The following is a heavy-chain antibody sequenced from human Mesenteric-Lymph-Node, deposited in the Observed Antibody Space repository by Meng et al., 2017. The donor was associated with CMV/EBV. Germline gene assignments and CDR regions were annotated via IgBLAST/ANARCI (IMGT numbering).Heavy chain of an antibody. CDR2: IKEDGSDK. CDR1: GFTFSRYE. J-gene: IGHJ4*02. CDR3: AREGSYYFDY. Sequence: GESLKISCAASGFTFSRYEMNWVRQAPGKGLEWVASIKEDGSDKYYLDSVKGRITISRDNAKNSLYLQMNSLRAEDTALYYCAREGSYYFDYWGQGTLVTVSS. V-gene: IGHV3-7*03.